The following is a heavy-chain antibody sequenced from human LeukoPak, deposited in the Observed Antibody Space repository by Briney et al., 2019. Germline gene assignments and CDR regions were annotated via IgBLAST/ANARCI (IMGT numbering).Heavy chain of an antibody. CDR2: IHYSGST. V-gene: IGHV4-39*07. CDR3: VRTRFSDHIVPAAERADDACDM. Sequence: PSETLSLTCTVSGGSISSSRYYWGWIRQPPGKGLEWIGSIHYSGSTYYNPSLKSRVTVSVDTSESQFSLKLSSVAAADTAVYFCVRTRFSDHIVPAAERADDACDMWGQGTMVTVSS. D-gene: IGHD2-2*01. CDR1: GGSISSSRYY. J-gene: IGHJ3*02.